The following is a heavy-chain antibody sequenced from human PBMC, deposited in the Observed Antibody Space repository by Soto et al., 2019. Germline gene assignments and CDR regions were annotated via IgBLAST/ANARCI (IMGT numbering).Heavy chain of an antibody. D-gene: IGHD3-16*02. CDR2: IYYSGST. CDR1: GGSISRYY. CDR3: ARVVSSVWGSYRYFFDY. V-gene: IGHV4-59*01. J-gene: IGHJ4*02. Sequence: SETLSLTCTVSGGSISRYYWSCIRQPPGKGLEWIGYIYYSGSTNYNPSLKSRVTISVDTSKNQFSLKLSSVTAADTAVYYCARVVSSVWGSYRYFFDYWGQGTLVTVSS.